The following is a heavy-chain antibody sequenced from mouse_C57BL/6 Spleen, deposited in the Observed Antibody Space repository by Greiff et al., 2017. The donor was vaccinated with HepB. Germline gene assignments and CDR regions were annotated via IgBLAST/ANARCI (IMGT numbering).Heavy chain of an antibody. CDR3: ARTIYDYDSYYAMDY. J-gene: IGHJ4*01. V-gene: IGHV1-81*01. Sequence: VQLQQSGAELARPGASVKLSCKASGYTFTSYGISWVKQRTGQGLEWIGEIYPRSGNTYYNEKFKGKATLTADKSSSTAYMELRSLTSEDSAVYFCARTIYDYDSYYAMDYWGQGTSVTVSS. CDR1: GYTFTSYG. D-gene: IGHD2-4*01. CDR2: IYPRSGNT.